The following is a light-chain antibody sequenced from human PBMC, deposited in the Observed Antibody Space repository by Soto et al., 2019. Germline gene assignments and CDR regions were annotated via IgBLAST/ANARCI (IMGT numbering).Light chain of an antibody. CDR3: QHYNTYPWT. CDR1: QSISNW. Sequence: DIQLTPAPSFLSASAGDRVTITCRASQSISNWLAWYQQKPGTAPKVLIYHASNLQSGVPSRFSGSGSGTEFTLTISSLQPGDFATYYCQHYNTYPWTFGHGTKVDIK. J-gene: IGKJ1*01. V-gene: IGKV1-5*01. CDR2: HAS.